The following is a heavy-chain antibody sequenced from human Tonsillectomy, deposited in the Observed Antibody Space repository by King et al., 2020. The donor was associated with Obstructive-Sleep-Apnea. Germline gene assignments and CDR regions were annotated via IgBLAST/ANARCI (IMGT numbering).Heavy chain of an antibody. D-gene: IGHD1-1*01. CDR3: ARDGPSVDTTYYYFDY. V-gene: IGHV3-30-3*01. CDR1: GFSFSGYA. CDR2: ISYDGSKK. J-gene: IGHJ4*02. Sequence: VQLVESGGGVVQPGRSLRLSCAASGFSFSGYAIHWVRQAPGKGLEWVAVISYDGSKKYYADSVKGRVTISRDNSRNTLYLQMHSLRTEDTALYYCARDGPSVDTTYYYFDYWGQGTLVTVSS.